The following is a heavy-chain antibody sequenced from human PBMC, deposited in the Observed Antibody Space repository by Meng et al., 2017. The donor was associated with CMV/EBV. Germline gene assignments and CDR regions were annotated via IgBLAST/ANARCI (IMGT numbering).Heavy chain of an antibody. CDR3: AKDSRSSSGSDFFDY. D-gene: IGHD6-6*01. V-gene: IGHV3-30*02. CDR2: IRYDGSNK. CDR1: GFTFSSYG. Sequence: GESLKISCAASGFTFSSYGMHWVRQAPGKGLEWVAFIRYDGSNKYYADSVKGRFTISRDNSKNTLYLQMNSLRAEDTAVYYCAKDSRSSSGSDFFDYWGQGTLVTVSS. J-gene: IGHJ4*02.